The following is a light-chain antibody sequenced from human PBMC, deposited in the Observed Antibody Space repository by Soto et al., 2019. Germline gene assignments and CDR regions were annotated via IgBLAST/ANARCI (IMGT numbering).Light chain of an antibody. J-gene: IGKJ4*01. CDR2: GAS. V-gene: IGKV3-20*01. CDR3: QQYGSSPLT. CDR1: QGVAGRY. Sequence: EIVLTQSPGTLSLSPGERATLSCRASQGVAGRYLAWFQQKAGQAPRLLIYGASSRAAGVPDRFSGSGAGKEFTLTISRLEPEDFAVYHCQQYGSSPLTFGGGTKVDIK.